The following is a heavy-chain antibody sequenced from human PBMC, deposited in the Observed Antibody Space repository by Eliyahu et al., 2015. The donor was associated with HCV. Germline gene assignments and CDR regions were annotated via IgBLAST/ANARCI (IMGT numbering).Heavy chain of an antibody. Sequence: QVQLVQSGAEVKKPGASVKVSCKASGYTFTNXGIAWVRQAPGQGLEWMGWISGYTGNTNXAQNFQGRVTMTTDTSTSSASMELRSLRSDDTAVYYCARASGSRPGSHHGGEEFDYWGQGTLVTVSS. J-gene: IGHJ4*02. CDR1: GYTFTNXG. CDR3: ARASGSRPGSHHGGEEFDY. V-gene: IGHV1-18*04. CDR2: ISGYTGNT. D-gene: IGHD5-12*01.